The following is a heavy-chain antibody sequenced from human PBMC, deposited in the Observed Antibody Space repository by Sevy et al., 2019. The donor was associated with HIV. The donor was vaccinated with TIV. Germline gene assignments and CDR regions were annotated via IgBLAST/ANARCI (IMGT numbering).Heavy chain of an antibody. CDR3: PRETDNSARWLDP. Sequence: GGSLRLSCAASGFTFNFHGMHWVRQAPGKGLEWVAFIWHDGSNKYMADSVKGRFTISRDNSKNTLFLQMNSLTVEDTAVYDCPRETDNSARWLDPWGQGTLVTVSS. CDR2: IWHDGSNK. J-gene: IGHJ5*02. D-gene: IGHD4-4*01. V-gene: IGHV3-30*02. CDR1: GFTFNFHG.